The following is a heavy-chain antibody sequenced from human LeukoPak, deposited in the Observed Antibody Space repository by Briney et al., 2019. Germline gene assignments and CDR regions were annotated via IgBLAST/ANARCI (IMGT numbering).Heavy chain of an antibody. CDR3: ARSVRTIAAAWHDAFDI. J-gene: IGHJ3*02. D-gene: IGHD6-13*01. CDR1: GGPISSSSYY. V-gene: IGHV4-39*01. Sequence: SETLSLTCTVSGGPISSSSYYWGWIRQPPGKGLEWIGSIYYSGSTYYNPSLKSRVTISVDTSKNQFSLKLSSVTAADTAVYYCARSVRTIAAAWHDAFDIWGQGTMVTVSS. CDR2: IYYSGST.